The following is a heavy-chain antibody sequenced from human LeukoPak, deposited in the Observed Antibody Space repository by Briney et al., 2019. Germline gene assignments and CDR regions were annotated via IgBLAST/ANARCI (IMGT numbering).Heavy chain of an antibody. CDR1: GFTFSSYG. CDR3: AKGFWGRPIDY. J-gene: IGHJ4*02. V-gene: IGHV3-23*01. CDR2: ISGSGGTT. D-gene: IGHD3-16*01. Sequence: GGPLRLSCAASGFTFSSYGMSWVRQAPGKGLEWVSGISGSGGTTYYADSVKGRFTISRDNSKNTLYLQMNSLRAEDTAVYYCAKGFWGRPIDYWGQGTLVTVSS.